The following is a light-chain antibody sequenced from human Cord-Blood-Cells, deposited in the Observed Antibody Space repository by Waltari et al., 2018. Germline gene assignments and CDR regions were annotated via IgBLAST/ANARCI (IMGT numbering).Light chain of an antibody. CDR3: QQLNSYRLT. CDR2: AAS. Sequence: DIQLTQSPSFLSASVGDRVTITCRASQGISSYLAWYQQKPVKAPKLLIYAASTLQSGVPSRFSGSGSGTEFTLTISSLQPEDFATYYCQQLNSYRLTFGGGTKVEIK. V-gene: IGKV1-9*01. J-gene: IGKJ4*01. CDR1: QGISSY.